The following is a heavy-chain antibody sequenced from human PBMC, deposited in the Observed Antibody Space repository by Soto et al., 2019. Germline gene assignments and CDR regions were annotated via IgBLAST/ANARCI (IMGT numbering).Heavy chain of an antibody. CDR2: IDWDDDK. J-gene: IGHJ6*02. CDR3: ARMYSSSSAISSDPYGMDV. Sequence: GSGPTLVNPTQTLTLTCTFSGFSLSTSGMCVSWIRQPPGKALEWLALIDWDDDKYYSTSLKTRLTISKDTSKNQVVLTMTNMDPVDTATYYCARMYSSSSAISSDPYGMDVWGQGTTVTVSS. V-gene: IGHV2-70*01. CDR1: GFSLSTSGMC. D-gene: IGHD6-6*01.